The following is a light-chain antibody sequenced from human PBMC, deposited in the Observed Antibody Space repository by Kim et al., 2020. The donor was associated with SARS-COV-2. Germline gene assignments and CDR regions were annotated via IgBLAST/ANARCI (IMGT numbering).Light chain of an antibody. CDR2: AAA. CDR3: LQHNAYPHT. Sequence: AAVGDSIDVTSRASKDSRNYLAWFQQKPGKVPKRLIYAAASLHGGGPPRFSGSGSGTEFTLTISRLQPEDFATYCWLQHNAYPHTFGQGTKLEI. J-gene: IGKJ2*01. V-gene: IGKV1-17*03. CDR1: KDSRNY.